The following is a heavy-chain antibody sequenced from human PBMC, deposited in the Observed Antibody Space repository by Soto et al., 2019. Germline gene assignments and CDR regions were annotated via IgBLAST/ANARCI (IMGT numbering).Heavy chain of an antibody. D-gene: IGHD5-12*01. Sequence: GGSLRLSCAASGFTFSSHAMHWVRHSSGRGLEWVAVISHDGINKHYADSVQGRLTIYRDNSKNMVYLQINNLGVEDTAIYYCVREPRGNDYLLRLDFWGQGTLVTVSS. CDR1: GFTFSSHA. J-gene: IGHJ4*02. CDR3: VREPRGNDYLLRLDF. CDR2: ISHDGINK. V-gene: IGHV3-30-3*01.